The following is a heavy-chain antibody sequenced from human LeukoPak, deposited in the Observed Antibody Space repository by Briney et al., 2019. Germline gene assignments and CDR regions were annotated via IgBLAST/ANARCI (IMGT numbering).Heavy chain of an antibody. D-gene: IGHD6-19*01. CDR1: GDSVSSNSGA. Sequence: SQTLSLTCALSGDSVSSNSGAWNWIRQSPSRGLEWLGRTYYSSKWYNDYAVSVESRITINPDTSKNQFSLQLNSVTPEDTAVYYCAKGQWLVNDAFNIWGQGTMVTVSS. CDR2: TYYSSKWYN. J-gene: IGHJ3*02. V-gene: IGHV6-1*01. CDR3: AKGQWLVNDAFNI.